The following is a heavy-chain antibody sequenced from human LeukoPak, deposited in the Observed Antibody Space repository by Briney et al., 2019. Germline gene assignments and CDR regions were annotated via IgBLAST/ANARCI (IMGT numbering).Heavy chain of an antibody. CDR3: ARAPGVGAPP. CDR1: GGSISSYY. D-gene: IGHD1-26*01. CDR2: IYYSGRT. Sequence: SETLSLTCTVSGGSISSYYWSWIRQPPGKGLEWIGYIYYSGRTNYNPSLKSRVTISVDTSKNQFSLKLSSVTAADTAVYYCARAPGVGAPPWGQGTLVTVSS. J-gene: IGHJ5*02. V-gene: IGHV4-59*12.